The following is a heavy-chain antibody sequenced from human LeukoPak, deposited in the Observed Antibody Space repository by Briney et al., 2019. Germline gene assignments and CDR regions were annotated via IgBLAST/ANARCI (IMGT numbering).Heavy chain of an antibody. CDR3: ATSGKKRWELLRHFDY. Sequence: ASVKVSCKVSGYTLTELSMHWVRQAPGTGLEWMGGFDPEDGETIYAQKFQGRVTMTEDTSTDTAYMELSSLRSEDTAVYYCATSGKKRWELLRHFDYWGQGTLVTVSS. V-gene: IGHV1-24*01. CDR1: GYTLTELS. D-gene: IGHD1-26*01. CDR2: FDPEDGET. J-gene: IGHJ4*02.